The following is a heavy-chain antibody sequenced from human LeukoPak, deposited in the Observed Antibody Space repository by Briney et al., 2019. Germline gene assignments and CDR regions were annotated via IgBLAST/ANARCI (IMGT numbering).Heavy chain of an antibody. Sequence: GGSLRLSCAASGFTFSSYAMSWVRQAPGKGLEWVSAISGSGGSTYYADSVKGRFTISRDNSKNTLYLQMNSLRAEDTAVYYCAKEILRGYDYVWGSYRLRPYGMDVWGQGTTVTVSS. CDR3: AKEILRGYDYVWGSYRLRPYGMDV. J-gene: IGHJ6*02. D-gene: IGHD3-16*02. V-gene: IGHV3-23*01. CDR2: ISGSGGST. CDR1: GFTFSSYA.